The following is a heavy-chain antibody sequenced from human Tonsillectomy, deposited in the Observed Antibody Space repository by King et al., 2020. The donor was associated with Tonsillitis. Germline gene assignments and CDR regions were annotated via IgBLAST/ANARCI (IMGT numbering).Heavy chain of an antibody. CDR3: AKRGKVYEFWSGYSKDFDY. J-gene: IGHJ4*02. CDR2: ISGSGGST. V-gene: IGHV3-23*04. CDR1: GFTFSSYA. Sequence: VQLVESGGGLVQPGGSLRLSCAASGFTFSSYAMSWVRQAPGKGLEWVSAISGSGGSTYYADSVKGRFTISRDNSKNTLYLQMNSLRAEDTAVYYCAKRGKVYEFWSGYSKDFDYWGQGTLVTVSS. D-gene: IGHD3-3*01.